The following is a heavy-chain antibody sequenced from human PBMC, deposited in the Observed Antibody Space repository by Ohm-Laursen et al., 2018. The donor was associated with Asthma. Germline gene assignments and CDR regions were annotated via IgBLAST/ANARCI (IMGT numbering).Heavy chain of an antibody. CDR1: GFTFSSYW. CDR3: ARVGYSGTPGDY. V-gene: IGHV3-7*01. J-gene: IGHJ4*02. CDR2: IKQDGSEK. Sequence: SLRLSCAASGFTFSSYWMSWVRQAPGKGLEWVANIKQDGSEKYYVDSVKGRFTISRDNAKNSLYLQMNNLRDEDTAVYYCARVGYSGTPGDYWGQGTLVTVSS. D-gene: IGHD5-12*01.